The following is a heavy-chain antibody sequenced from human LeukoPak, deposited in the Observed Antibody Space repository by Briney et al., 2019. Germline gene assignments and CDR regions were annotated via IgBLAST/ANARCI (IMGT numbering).Heavy chain of an antibody. CDR2: ISYDGSNK. CDR3: ARKYCSGGSCYLDY. J-gene: IGHJ4*02. Sequence: PGGSLRLSCAASGFTFSSYAMHWVHQAPGKGLEWVAVISYDGSNKYYADSVKGRFTISRDNSKNTLYLQMNSLRAEDTAVYYCARKYCSGGSCYLDYWGQGTLVTVSS. V-gene: IGHV3-30-3*01. D-gene: IGHD2-15*01. CDR1: GFTFSSYA.